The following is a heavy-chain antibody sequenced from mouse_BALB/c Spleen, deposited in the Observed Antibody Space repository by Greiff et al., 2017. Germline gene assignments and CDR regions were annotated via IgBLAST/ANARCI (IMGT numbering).Heavy chain of an antibody. CDR3: ARRDGSSPFDY. J-gene: IGHJ2*01. V-gene: IGHV1-87*01. Sequence: VKLQESGAELARPGASVKLSCKASGYTFTSYWMQWVKQRPGQGLEWIGAIYPGDGDTRYTQKFKGKATLTADKSSSTAYMQLSSLASEDSAVYYCARRDGSSPFDYWGQGTTLTVSS. CDR2: IYPGDGDT. D-gene: IGHD1-1*01. CDR1: GYTFTSYW.